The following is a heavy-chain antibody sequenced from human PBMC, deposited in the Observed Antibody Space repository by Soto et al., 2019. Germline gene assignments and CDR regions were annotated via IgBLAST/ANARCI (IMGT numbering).Heavy chain of an antibody. V-gene: IGHV1-69*06. D-gene: IGHD1-26*01. CDR1: GGAFSSYA. CDR2: IIPIFGSP. J-gene: IGHJ6*02. CDR3: ARVWVGTTFAYYYGMDV. Sequence: ASVKVSCKASGGAFSSYAISWVRQAPGLGLEWMGGIIPIFGSPNYAQTFQGRVTISADKSTSTAYMELRSLRSDDTAVYYCARVWVGTTFAYYYGMDVWGQGTTVTVSS.